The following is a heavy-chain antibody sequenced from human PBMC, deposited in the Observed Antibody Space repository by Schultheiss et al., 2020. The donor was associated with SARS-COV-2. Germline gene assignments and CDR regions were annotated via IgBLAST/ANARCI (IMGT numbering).Heavy chain of an antibody. CDR2: ISSSGSTI. V-gene: IGHV3-48*01. CDR1: GFTFSSYD. Sequence: GGSLRLSCAASGFTFSSYDMSWVRQAPGKGLEWVSYISSSGSTIYYADSVKGRFTISRDNSKNTLYLQMNSLRAEDTAVYYCARSYDSSGYRDGVAYWGQGTLVTVSS. D-gene: IGHD3-22*01. CDR3: ARSYDSSGYRDGVAY. J-gene: IGHJ4*02.